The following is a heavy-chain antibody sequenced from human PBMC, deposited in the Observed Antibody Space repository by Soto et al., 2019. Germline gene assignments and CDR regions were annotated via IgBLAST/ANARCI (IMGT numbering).Heavy chain of an antibody. CDR1: GGSVSRVGFS. CDR3: DIGDTSSYSGEWFHP. D-gene: IGHD2-2*01. CDR2: IYESGTT. V-gene: IGHV4-30-2*01. Sequence: QVRLQESGPGLVKPSQTLSLTCAVSGGSVSRVGFSWSWLRQPPGKGLEWIGFIYESGTTYYNPYIRSRSSMSLDESKKKVSLTMNSPTAAEIGVYYCDIGDTSSYSGEWFHPWGNWTQVIVSS. J-gene: IGHJ5*02.